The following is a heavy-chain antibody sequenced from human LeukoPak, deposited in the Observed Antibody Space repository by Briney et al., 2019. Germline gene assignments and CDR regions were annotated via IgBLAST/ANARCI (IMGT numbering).Heavy chain of an antibody. V-gene: IGHV3-23*01. J-gene: IGHJ4*02. CDR3: AKGRGNYDILTGATPFDY. Sequence: GGSLRLSCAASGFTFSSYAMSWVRLAPGKGLEWVSAISRSGGSTYYADSVKGRFTISRDNSKNTLYLQMNSLRAEDTAVYYCAKGRGNYDILTGATPFDYWGQGTLVTVSS. CDR2: ISRSGGST. D-gene: IGHD3-9*01. CDR1: GFTFSSYA.